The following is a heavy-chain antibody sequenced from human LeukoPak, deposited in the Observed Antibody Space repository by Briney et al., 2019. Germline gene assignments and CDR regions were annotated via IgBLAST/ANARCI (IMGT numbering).Heavy chain of an antibody. CDR2: IYYSGTT. D-gene: IGHD3-9*01. J-gene: IGHJ4*02. CDR1: GGSISGYY. CDR3: TREGPPVHYTGYYDY. V-gene: IGHV4-59*01. Sequence: PSETLSLTCTVSGGSISGYYWSWIRQPPGKGLEWIGYIYYSGTTNYNPSLKSRVTVSVDTSKNQVSLKLTSVTAADSAVYYCTREGPPVHYTGYYDYWGQGTLVTV.